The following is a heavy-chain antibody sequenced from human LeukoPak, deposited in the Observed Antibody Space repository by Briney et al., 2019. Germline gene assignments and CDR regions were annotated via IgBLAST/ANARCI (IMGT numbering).Heavy chain of an antibody. Sequence: ASVKVSCKTSGYTFHAYYMHWVRQAPGQGREWMGWINPNSGGSNYAQKFQGRVTMTSDTSINTAYMELSRLISDDTAVYYCAGDGYNSRRFFDYWGQGTLVTVSS. D-gene: IGHD5-24*01. CDR1: GYTFHAYY. J-gene: IGHJ4*02. CDR3: AGDGYNSRRFFDY. V-gene: IGHV1-2*02. CDR2: INPNSGGS.